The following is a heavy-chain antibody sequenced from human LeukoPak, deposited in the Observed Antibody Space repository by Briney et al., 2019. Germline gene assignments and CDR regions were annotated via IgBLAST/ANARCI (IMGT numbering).Heavy chain of an antibody. Sequence: ASVKVSCKASGYTFTGYYMHWVRQAPGQGLEWMGWISAYNGNTNYAQKFQGRVTMTRDTSTSTVYMELSSLRSDDTAVYYCARGSTPSYYYDSSGHFDYWGQGTLVTVSS. J-gene: IGHJ4*02. CDR2: ISAYNGNT. CDR3: ARGSTPSYYYDSSGHFDY. CDR1: GYTFTGYY. V-gene: IGHV1-2*02. D-gene: IGHD3-22*01.